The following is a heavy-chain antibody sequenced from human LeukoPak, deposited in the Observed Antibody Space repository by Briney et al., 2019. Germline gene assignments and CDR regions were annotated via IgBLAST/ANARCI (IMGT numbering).Heavy chain of an antibody. CDR2: ISNNGGYT. V-gene: IGHV3-23*01. CDR3: AKQLGYCSDGSCYFPY. CDR1: GGSISSGGYS. D-gene: IGHD2-15*01. Sequence: ETLSLTCAVSGGSISSGGYSWSWIRQPPGKGLEWVSAISNNGGYTYYADSVQGRFTISRDNSKGTLCLQMNSLRAEDTAVYYCAKQLGYCSDGSCYFPYWGQGTLVTVSS. J-gene: IGHJ4*02.